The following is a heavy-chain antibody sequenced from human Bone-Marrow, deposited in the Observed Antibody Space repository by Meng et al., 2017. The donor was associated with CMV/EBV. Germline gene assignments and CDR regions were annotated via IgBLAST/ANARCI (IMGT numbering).Heavy chain of an antibody. J-gene: IGHJ6*02. V-gene: IGHV6-1*01. CDR2: TYYRSKWYN. CDR1: GDSVSINSAA. Sequence: SQTLSLTCAISGDSVSINSAAWNWIRQSPSRGLEWLGRTYYRSKWYNDYAISVKSRITINPDTSKNQFSLQLNSVTPEDTAVYYCARDYYDSGGYYYTEGYYHGVDVWGQGTTVTVSS. D-gene: IGHD3-22*01. CDR3: ARDYYDSGGYYYTEGYYHGVDV.